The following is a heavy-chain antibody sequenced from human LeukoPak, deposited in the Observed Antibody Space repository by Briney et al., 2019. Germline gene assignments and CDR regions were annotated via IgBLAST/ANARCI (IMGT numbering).Heavy chain of an antibody. CDR2: MYYSGST. V-gene: IGHV4-39*07. Sequence: PSETLSLTCTISGGSISSSDYYWGWIRQPPGKGLEWIGSMYYSGSTYYNPSLKSRVTISVDTSKNQFSLKLSSVTAADTAVYYCAREQKADFWSGYYTGYYYYMDVWGKGTTVTVSS. J-gene: IGHJ6*03. CDR3: AREQKADFWSGYYTGYYYYMDV. CDR1: GGSISSSDYY. D-gene: IGHD3-3*01.